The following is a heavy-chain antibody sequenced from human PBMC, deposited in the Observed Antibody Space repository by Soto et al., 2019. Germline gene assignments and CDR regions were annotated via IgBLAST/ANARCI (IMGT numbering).Heavy chain of an antibody. V-gene: IGHV3-30*18. CDR1: GFTFSSYG. D-gene: IGHD3-10*01. Sequence: QVQLVESGGGVVQPGRSLRLSCAASGFTFSSYGMHWVRQAPGKGLEWVAVISYDGSNKYYADSVKGRFTISRDNSKNTLYLQMNSLRAEVTAVYYCAKGSNGMDVWGQGTTVTVSS. CDR2: ISYDGSNK. J-gene: IGHJ6*02. CDR3: AKGSNGMDV.